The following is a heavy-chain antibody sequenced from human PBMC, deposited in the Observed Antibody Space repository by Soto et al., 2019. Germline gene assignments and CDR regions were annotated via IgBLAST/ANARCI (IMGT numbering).Heavy chain of an antibody. V-gene: IGHV3-15*07. CDR1: AFSFSSYS. Sequence: PGGSMKLSCAASAFSFSSYSMHWVSQVPGKGLEWVGRIKSKTDGGTTDYAAPVKGRLTISRDDSKNTLYLQMNSLKTEDTAVYYCTTLGPDCSGGSCIYYYGMDVWGQGTTVTVSS. J-gene: IGHJ6*02. CDR2: IKSKTDGGTT. CDR3: TTLGPDCSGGSCIYYYGMDV. D-gene: IGHD2-15*01.